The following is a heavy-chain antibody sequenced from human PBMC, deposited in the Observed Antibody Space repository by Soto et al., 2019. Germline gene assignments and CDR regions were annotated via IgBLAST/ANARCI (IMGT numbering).Heavy chain of an antibody. D-gene: IGHD1-26*01. V-gene: IGHV3-33*06. Sequence: PGGSLRLSCAASGFTFSSSAMHWVRQPPGKGLEWVAVIWYDGSNKYYADSVKGRFTISRDNSNNTLYLQMNSLRADDTAVYYCAKDSSGSYYFSYFDYWGQGTLVTVSS. J-gene: IGHJ4*02. CDR3: AKDSSGSYYFSYFDY. CDR2: IWYDGSNK. CDR1: GFTFSSSA.